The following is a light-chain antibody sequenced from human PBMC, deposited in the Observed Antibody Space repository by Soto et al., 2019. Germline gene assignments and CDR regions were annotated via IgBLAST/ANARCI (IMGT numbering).Light chain of an antibody. J-gene: IGLJ3*02. V-gene: IGLV2-11*01. CDR2: DVS. CDR3: CSYAGSYSGV. CDR1: SSDVGAYNY. Sequence: QSALTQPRSVSGSPGQSVTISCTGTSSDVGAYNYVSWYQQNPGKAPKLMIYDVSTRPSGVPDRFSGSKSDNTASLTISVLQAEDEADYYCCSYAGSYSGVFGGGTKVTVL.